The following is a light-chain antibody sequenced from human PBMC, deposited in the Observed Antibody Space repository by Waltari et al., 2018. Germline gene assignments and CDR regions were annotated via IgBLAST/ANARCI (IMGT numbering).Light chain of an antibody. J-gene: IGLJ2*01. Sequence: QSALTQPASVSGSPGQSVTISCTGVSSDGDEYKIVSGFRQHPGKVPKLILFDVSNRPSDISNRFSGYKSGNTAYLTISRLQADDEADYYCTTYPDTNTPVVFGGGTKVTV. CDR1: SSDGDEYKI. CDR3: TTYPDTNTPVV. V-gene: IGLV2-14*03. CDR2: DVS.